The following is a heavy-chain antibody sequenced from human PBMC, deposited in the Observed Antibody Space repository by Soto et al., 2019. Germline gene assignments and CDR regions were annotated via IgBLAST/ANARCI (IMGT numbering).Heavy chain of an antibody. CDR2: IIPILGIA. CDR1: GGPFSSYS. D-gene: IGHD4-17*01. J-gene: IGHJ5*02. CDR3: ASGTVYGDYVRNWFDP. Sequence: SVKVSCKASGGPFSSYSISWVRQAPGQGLEWMGRIIPILGIANYAQKFQGRVTITADKSTSTAYMELSSLRSEDTAVYYCASGTVYGDYVRNWFDPWGQGTLVTVSS. V-gene: IGHV1-69*02.